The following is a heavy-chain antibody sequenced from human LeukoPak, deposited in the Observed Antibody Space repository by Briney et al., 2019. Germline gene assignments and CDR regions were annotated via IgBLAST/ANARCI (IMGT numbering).Heavy chain of an antibody. D-gene: IGHD1-1*01. J-gene: IGHJ2*01. V-gene: IGHV4-59*08. CDR1: GGSISSYY. Sequence: PSETLSLTCTVSGGSISSYYWSWIRQPPGKGLEWIGYIYYSGSTSYNPSLKSRVTISVDTSKNQFSLKLSSVTAADTAVYYCARPTADAWYFDLWGRGTLVTVSS. CDR3: ARPTADAWYFDL. CDR2: IYYSGST.